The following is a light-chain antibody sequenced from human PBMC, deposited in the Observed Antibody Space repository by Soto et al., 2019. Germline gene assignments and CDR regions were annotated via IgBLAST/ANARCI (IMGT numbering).Light chain of an antibody. CDR1: SSNIGAGYD. Sequence: QSVLTQPPSVSGAPGQRVTISCTGSSSNIGAGYDVHWYQQLPGTAPKLLIYGNSNRPSGVPDRFSGSKSGTSASLAITGLQAEDEADYYCQSYDSSSVVFGGGTKLTGL. CDR3: QSYDSSSVV. J-gene: IGLJ2*01. V-gene: IGLV1-40*01. CDR2: GNS.